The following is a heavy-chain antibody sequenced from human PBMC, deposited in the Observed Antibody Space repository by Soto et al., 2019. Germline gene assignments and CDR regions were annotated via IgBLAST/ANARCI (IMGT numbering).Heavy chain of an antibody. J-gene: IGHJ4*02. CDR1: GFAFSPYG. Sequence: EVQVVESGGGLVKPGGSLRLSCAASGFAFSPYGMNWVRQAPGKGLEWVSSISSGGDYIFYADSVKGRFTISRDNAKNSLYLQMNSLRAKDAAVYYCARVGGSCSTASCFAYFDSWGQGTLVTVSS. CDR2: ISSGGDYI. D-gene: IGHD2-2*01. CDR3: ARVGGSCSTASCFAYFDS. V-gene: IGHV3-21*06.